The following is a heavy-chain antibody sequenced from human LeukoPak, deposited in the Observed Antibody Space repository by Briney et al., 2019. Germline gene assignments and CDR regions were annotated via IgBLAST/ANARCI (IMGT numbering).Heavy chain of an antibody. CDR3: AKPLSALTPGC. D-gene: IGHD4-11*01. J-gene: IGHJ4*02. CDR1: GFTFSSYG. V-gene: IGHV3-33*06. Sequence: PGRSLRLSCAASGFTFSSYGMHWVRQAPGKGLEWVAVIWYDGSNKYYADSVKGRFTISRDNSKSTLYLQMNSLRAEDTAVYYCAKPLSALTPGCWGQGTLVTVSS. CDR2: IWYDGSNK.